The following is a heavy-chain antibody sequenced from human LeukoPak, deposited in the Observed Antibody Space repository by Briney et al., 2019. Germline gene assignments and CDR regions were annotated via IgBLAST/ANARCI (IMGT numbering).Heavy chain of an antibody. CDR1: GGSISSYY. V-gene: IGHV4-59*01. J-gene: IGHJ3*02. D-gene: IGHD3-22*01. Sequence: SETLSLTCTVSGGSISSYYWSWIRQPPGKGLEWIGYIYYSGSTNYNPSLKSRVTISVDTSKNQFSLKLSSVTAADTAVYYCASHYDSSGYDAFDIWGQGTMVTVSS. CDR3: ASHYDSSGYDAFDI. CDR2: IYYSGST.